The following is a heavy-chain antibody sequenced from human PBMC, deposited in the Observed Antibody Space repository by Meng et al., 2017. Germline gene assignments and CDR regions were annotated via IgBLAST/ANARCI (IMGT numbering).Heavy chain of an antibody. CDR2: IYPGDSDT. CDR3: ATTSGYYYDSSGHDAFDI. D-gene: IGHD3-22*01. CDR1: GYSFTSYW. V-gene: IGHV5-51*01. J-gene: IGHJ3*02. Sequence: GESLKISCKGSGYSFTSYWIGWVRQMPGKGLEWMGIIYPGDSDTRYSPSFQGQVTISADKSISTDYLQWSSLKASDTAMYYCATTSGYYYDSSGHDAFDIWGQGTMVT.